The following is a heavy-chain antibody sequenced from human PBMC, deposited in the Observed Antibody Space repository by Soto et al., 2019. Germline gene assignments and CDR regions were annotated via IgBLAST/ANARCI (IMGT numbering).Heavy chain of an antibody. CDR3: AGFDILTGRNLLGFAS. D-gene: IGHD3-9*01. Sequence: PGRSMRLCCAASGFIFVSLAMRCVRQTQGKGLEWVSAISGSGGSTYYADSVKGRFTISRDNSKNTLYLQMNSLRAEDTAVYYCAGFDILTGRNLLGFASWGQGTLVTVSS. V-gene: IGHV3-23*01. J-gene: IGHJ5*01. CDR1: GFIFVSLA. CDR2: ISGSGGST.